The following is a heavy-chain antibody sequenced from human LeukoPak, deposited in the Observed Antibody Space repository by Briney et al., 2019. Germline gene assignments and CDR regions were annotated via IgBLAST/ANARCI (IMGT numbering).Heavy chain of an antibody. CDR3: AKGPPLGTLRMDV. CDR2: IKQDGSEK. J-gene: IGHJ6*03. D-gene: IGHD1-1*01. Sequence: GGSLRLSCAASGFTFSSYWMSWVRQAPGKGLEGVANIKQDGSEKYYVDSVKGRFTISRDNAKDSLYLQMNSLRAEDTAVYYCAKGPPLGTLRMDVWGKGTTVTVSS. CDR1: GFTFSSYW. V-gene: IGHV3-7*03.